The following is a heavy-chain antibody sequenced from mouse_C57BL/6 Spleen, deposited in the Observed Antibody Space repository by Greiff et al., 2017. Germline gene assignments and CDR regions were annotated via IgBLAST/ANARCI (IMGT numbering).Heavy chain of an antibody. Sequence: QVHVKQSGAELAKPGASVKLSCKASGYTFTSYWMHWVKQRPGQGLEWIGYINPSSGYTKYNQKFKDKATLTADKSSSTAYMQLSSLTYEDSAVYYCARDYGSREDYFDYWGQGTTLTVSS. V-gene: IGHV1-7*01. CDR2: INPSSGYT. CDR1: GYTFTSYW. J-gene: IGHJ2*01. D-gene: IGHD1-1*01. CDR3: ARDYGSREDYFDY.